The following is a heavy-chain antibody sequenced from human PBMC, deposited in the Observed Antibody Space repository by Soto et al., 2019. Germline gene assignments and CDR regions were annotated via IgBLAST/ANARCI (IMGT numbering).Heavy chain of an antibody. CDR3: ARTYYYDTSGYPDY. CDR2: INHSGST. CDR1: GGSFIGCY. J-gene: IGHJ4*02. Sequence: QVQLQQWGAGLLKPSETLSLTCAVYGGSFIGCYWSWIRQPPGKGLEWVGEINHSGSTNYNPSPKSRVTISVDTSKNQFSLKLSSVTAADTAVYYCARTYYYDTSGYPDYWGQGTLVTVSS. V-gene: IGHV4-34*01. D-gene: IGHD3-22*01.